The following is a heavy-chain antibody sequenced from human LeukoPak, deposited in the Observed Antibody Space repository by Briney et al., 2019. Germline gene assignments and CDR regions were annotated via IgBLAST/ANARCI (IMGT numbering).Heavy chain of an antibody. Sequence: ASVKASCKASGYTFTSYDINWVRQATGQGLEWMGWMNPNSGNTGYAQKFQGRVTMTRNTSISTAYMELSSLRSEDTAVYYCARAMLGYCTNGVCYAYDYWGQGTLVTVSS. J-gene: IGHJ4*02. V-gene: IGHV1-8*01. D-gene: IGHD2-8*01. CDR3: ARAMLGYCTNGVCYAYDY. CDR1: GYTFTSYD. CDR2: MNPNSGNT.